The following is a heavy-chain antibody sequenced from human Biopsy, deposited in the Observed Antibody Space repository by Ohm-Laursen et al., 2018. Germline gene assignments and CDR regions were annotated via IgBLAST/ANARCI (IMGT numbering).Heavy chain of an antibody. CDR1: GYTLTGYH. Sequence: SVKVSCKASGYTLTGYHVHWVRQAPGQGLEWMGWINAKAGDTNYAQKFQGRVTMTRDTSISTAYVDLSSLRSDDTAVYYCTRGGYYYDSLAYYYWFDPWGQGTLVTVSS. CDR3: TRGGYYYDSLAYYYWFDP. CDR2: INAKAGDT. V-gene: IGHV1-2*02. J-gene: IGHJ5*02. D-gene: IGHD3-22*01.